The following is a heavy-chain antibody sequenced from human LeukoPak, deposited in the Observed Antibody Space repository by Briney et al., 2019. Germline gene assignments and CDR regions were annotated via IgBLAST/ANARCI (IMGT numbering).Heavy chain of an antibody. V-gene: IGHV4-39*01. D-gene: IGHD6-19*01. J-gene: IGHJ4*02. Sequence: PSETLSLTCTVSGGSISSSSYYWGRIRQPPGKGLEWIGSIYYSGSTYYNPSLKSRVTISVDTSKNQLSLKLSSVTAADTAVYYCARAYSSGWYGVEFFDYWGQGTLVTVSS. CDR1: GGSISSSSYY. CDR3: ARAYSSGWYGVEFFDY. CDR2: IYYSGST.